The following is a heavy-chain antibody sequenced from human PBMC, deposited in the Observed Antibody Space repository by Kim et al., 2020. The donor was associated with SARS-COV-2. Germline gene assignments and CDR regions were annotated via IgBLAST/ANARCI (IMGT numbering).Heavy chain of an antibody. CDR2: ISWNSGSI. J-gene: IGHJ4*02. Sequence: GGSLRLSCAASGFTFDDYAMHWVRQAPGKGLEWVSGISWNSGSIGYADSVKGRFTISRDNAKNSLYLQMNSLRAENTALYYCAKSGSGSYYGDVDYWGQGTLVTVSS. V-gene: IGHV3-9*01. D-gene: IGHD3-10*01. CDR1: GFTFDDYA. CDR3: AKSGSGSYYGDVDY.